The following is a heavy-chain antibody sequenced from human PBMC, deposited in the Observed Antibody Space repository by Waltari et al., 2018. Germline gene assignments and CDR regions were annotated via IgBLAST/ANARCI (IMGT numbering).Heavy chain of an antibody. D-gene: IGHD3-9*01. CDR3: ARVTFEDSRFDR. CDR1: GGSIKSRNYY. J-gene: IGHJ4*02. CDR2: IYPSGST. V-gene: IGHV4-61*02. Sequence: QVQLQESGPGLVKPSQTLSLSCTVSGGSIKSRNYYWNWIRQPAGKGLEWIGRIYPSGSTHYSPSLKSRVVISVDMSKNQFSLQLNSVTATDTAVYYCARVTFEDSRFDRWGQGTLVTVSS.